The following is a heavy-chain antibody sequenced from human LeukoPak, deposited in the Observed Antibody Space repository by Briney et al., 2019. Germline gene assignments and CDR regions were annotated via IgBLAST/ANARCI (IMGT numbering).Heavy chain of an antibody. CDR2: ISGSGHST. D-gene: IGHD3-22*01. CDR1: GFTFSSYG. CDR3: AKGHYDPPDY. Sequence: GGSLRLFCAASGFTFSSYGMSWVRQARGEGLEWVSAISGSGHSTYYADSVKGRFTISRDNSKNTLYLQMSSLRAEDTAVYYCAKGHYDPPDYWGQGTLVTVSS. V-gene: IGHV3-23*01. J-gene: IGHJ4*02.